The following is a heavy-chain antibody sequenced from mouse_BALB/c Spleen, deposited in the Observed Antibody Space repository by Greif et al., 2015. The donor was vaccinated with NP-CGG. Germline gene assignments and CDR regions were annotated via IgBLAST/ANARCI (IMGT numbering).Heavy chain of an antibody. CDR1: GYTFTSYT. CDR2: INPSSGYT. D-gene: IGHD4-1*01. CDR3: ARGTGTFAY. J-gene: IGHJ3*01. Sequence: VQLQQSIAELARPGASVKMSCKASGYTFTSYTMHWVKQRPGQGLEWIGYINPSSGYTEYNQKFKDKTTLTSDKSSSTAYMQLSSPTSEDSAVYYCARGTGTFAYWGQGTLVTVSA. V-gene: IGHV1-4*02.